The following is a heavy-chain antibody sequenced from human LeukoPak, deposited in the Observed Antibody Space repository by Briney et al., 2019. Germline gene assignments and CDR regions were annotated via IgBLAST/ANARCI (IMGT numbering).Heavy chain of an antibody. CDR2: IWYDGSNK. CDR1: AFTFSSYG. CDR3: ARDMMAYYDSSGSALDY. Sequence: GGSLRLSCAASAFTFSSYGMHWVRQAPGKGLEWVAVIWYDGSNKYYADSVKGRFTISRDNSKNTLYLQMNSLRAEDTAVYYCARDMMAYYDSSGSALDYWGQGTLVTVSS. J-gene: IGHJ4*02. V-gene: IGHV3-33*01. D-gene: IGHD3-22*01.